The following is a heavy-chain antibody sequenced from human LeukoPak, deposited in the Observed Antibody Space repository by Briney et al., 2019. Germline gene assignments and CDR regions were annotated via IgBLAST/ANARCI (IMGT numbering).Heavy chain of an antibody. CDR1: GFTFSSYA. Sequence: QSGGSLRLSCAASGFTFSSYAMSWVRQAPVKGLEWVSAISGSGGSTYYADSVKGRFTISRDNSKNTLYLQMNSLRAEDTAVYYCAKVKAVAGTIDYWGQGTLVTVSS. J-gene: IGHJ4*02. CDR3: AKVKAVAGTIDY. D-gene: IGHD6-19*01. CDR2: ISGSGGST. V-gene: IGHV3-23*01.